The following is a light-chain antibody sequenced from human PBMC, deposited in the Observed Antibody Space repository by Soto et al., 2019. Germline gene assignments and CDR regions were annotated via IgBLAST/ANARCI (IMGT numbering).Light chain of an antibody. Sequence: EIVMTQSPATLSVSPGERVTLSCRASQGLSRNLAWYQQKPGQAPRLLTYAASIRTTVIPARFSGSGDGTEFTLTNSSLHSEDFAVYYCQHYNNWPYTFGQGTKQEI. J-gene: IGKJ2*01. CDR2: AAS. CDR1: QGLSRN. CDR3: QHYNNWPYT. V-gene: IGKV3-15*01.